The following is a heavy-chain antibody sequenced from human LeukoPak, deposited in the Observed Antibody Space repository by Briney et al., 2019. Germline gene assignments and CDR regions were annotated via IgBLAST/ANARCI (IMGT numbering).Heavy chain of an antibody. CDR1: GGSINDAS. J-gene: IGHJ5*02. CDR2: IYHSGGT. Sequence: SETLSLTCTVSGGSINDASWNWIRQPPGQGLEWIGYIYHSGGTNYNPSLKSRATISLDTSKNQFSLKLSSVTAADTAVYYCARVGTYYRSLDPWGQGTLVTVSS. V-gene: IGHV4-59*01. D-gene: IGHD3-10*01. CDR3: ARVGTYYRSLDP.